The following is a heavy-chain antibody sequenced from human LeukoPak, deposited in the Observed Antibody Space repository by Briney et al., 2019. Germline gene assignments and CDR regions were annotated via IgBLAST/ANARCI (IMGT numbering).Heavy chain of an antibody. V-gene: IGHV3-9*03. D-gene: IGHD6-13*01. CDR3: AKDIAAGGTAFDY. J-gene: IGHJ4*02. Sequence: GRSLRLSCAASGFTFDDYAMHWVRQAPGKGLERVSGISWNSGSIGYADSVKGRFTISRDNAKNSLYLQMNSLRVEDMALYYCAKDIAAGGTAFDYWGQGTLVTVSS. CDR2: ISWNSGSI. CDR1: GFTFDDYA.